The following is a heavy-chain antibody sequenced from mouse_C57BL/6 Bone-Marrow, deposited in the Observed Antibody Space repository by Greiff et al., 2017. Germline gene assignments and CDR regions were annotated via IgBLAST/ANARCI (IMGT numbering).Heavy chain of an antibody. Sequence: VKLQQPGAELVKPGASVKLSCKASGYTFTSYWMQWVKQRPGQGLEWIGEIDPSDSYTNYNQKFKGKATLTVDTSSSTADMQLSSLTSEDSAVYYCALYYGNYWGQGTTLTVSS. CDR3: ALYYGNY. V-gene: IGHV1-50*01. CDR1: GYTFTSYW. J-gene: IGHJ2*01. CDR2: IDPSDSYT. D-gene: IGHD2-1*01.